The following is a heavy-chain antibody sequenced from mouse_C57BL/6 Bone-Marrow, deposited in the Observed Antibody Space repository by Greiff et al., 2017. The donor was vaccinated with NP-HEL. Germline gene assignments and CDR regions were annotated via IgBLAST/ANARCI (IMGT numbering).Heavy chain of an antibody. J-gene: IGHJ3*01. V-gene: IGHV5-12*01. Sequence: EVKLMESGGGLVQPGGSLKLSCAASGFTFSDYYMYWVRQTPEKRLEWVAYISTGGGSTYYPATVKGRFTISRDNAKNTLYLQMSRLKSEDTAMYYCARHGGWLPFAYWGQGTLVTVSA. CDR1: GFTFSDYY. CDR3: ARHGGWLPFAY. CDR2: ISTGGGST. D-gene: IGHD2-3*01.